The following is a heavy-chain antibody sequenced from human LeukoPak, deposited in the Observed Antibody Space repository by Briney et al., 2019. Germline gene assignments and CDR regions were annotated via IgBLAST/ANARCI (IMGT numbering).Heavy chain of an antibody. J-gene: IGHJ4*02. CDR3: ATRNNFEY. CDR1: GFTFDDYA. V-gene: IGHV3-7*01. Sequence: SGGSLRLSCAASGFTFDDYAMHRVRQAPGKGLEWVANIRFDGSEIGYGDSVEGRFIISRDNSKNSLYLQMNSLRAEDTAVYYCATRNNFEYWGQGTLVTVSS. CDR2: IRFDGSEI.